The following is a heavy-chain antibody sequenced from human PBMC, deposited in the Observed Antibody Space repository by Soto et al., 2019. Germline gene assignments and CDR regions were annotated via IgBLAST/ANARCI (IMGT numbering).Heavy chain of an antibody. J-gene: IGHJ4*02. CDR2: IYYRAAT. CDR3: ARHQSLQLWVGD. Sequence: QLQLQESGPGLVKPSETLSLTCTVSGDSISSSTYYWGWIRQPPGKGLEWIGSIYYRAATYSNPSLKGRITISVDTSKNQFSLELSSATAADTAVYYCARHQSLQLWVGDWGQGALVTVSS. D-gene: IGHD5-18*01. V-gene: IGHV4-39*01. CDR1: GDSISSSTYY.